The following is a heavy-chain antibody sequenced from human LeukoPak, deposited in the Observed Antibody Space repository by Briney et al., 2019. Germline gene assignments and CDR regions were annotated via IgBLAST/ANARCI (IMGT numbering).Heavy chain of an antibody. CDR3: ARSPSSSYYLWHFDH. CDR2: INPNSGGT. Sequence: ASVKVSCKASGYTFTGYYMHWVRQAPGQGLEWMGWINPNSGGTNYAQKFQGRVTMTRDTSISTAYMELSRLRSDGTAVYYCARSPSSSYYLWHFDHWGQGTLVTVSS. D-gene: IGHD3-22*01. V-gene: IGHV1-2*02. J-gene: IGHJ4*02. CDR1: GYTFTGYY.